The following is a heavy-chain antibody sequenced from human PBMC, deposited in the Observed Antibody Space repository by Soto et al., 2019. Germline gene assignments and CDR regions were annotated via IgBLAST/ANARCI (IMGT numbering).Heavy chain of an antibody. CDR1: GGSISSYY. J-gene: IGHJ4*02. Sequence: SETLSLPCTVAGGSISSYYWSWIRQPPGKGLEWIGYIYCTGNTNYNPSLKSRVTISVDTSKNQFSLKLTSLTAADTAVYYCARARTSSAVDFDYWGQGTLVTVSS. CDR3: ARARTSSAVDFDY. V-gene: IGHV4-59*01. D-gene: IGHD6-19*01. CDR2: IYCTGNT.